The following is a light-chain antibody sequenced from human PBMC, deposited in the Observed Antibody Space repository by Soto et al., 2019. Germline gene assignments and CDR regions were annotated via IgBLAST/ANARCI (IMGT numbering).Light chain of an antibody. CDR2: DNN. V-gene: IGLV1-51*01. CDR1: SSNIGNNY. CDR3: GTWDSNSYV. Sequence: QSVLTQPPSVSAAPGQKVTISCSGSSSNIGNNYVSWYQQLPGTAPKVLIYDNNKRPSGIPDRFSGSKSGTSATLGITGLQTGDEADYYCGTWDSNSYVFGTGTNVTAL. J-gene: IGLJ1*01.